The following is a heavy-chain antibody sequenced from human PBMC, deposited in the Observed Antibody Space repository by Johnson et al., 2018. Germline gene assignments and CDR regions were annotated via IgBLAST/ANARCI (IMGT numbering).Heavy chain of an antibody. CDR3: AGDLSGDYFQH. CDR1: GFTFSSYA. CDR2: ISPSGGST. Sequence: VQLVQSGGGLVQPGGSLRLSCAASGFTFSSYAMSWVRQAPGKGLEWVSAISPSGGSTYYADSVKGRFTISRDNSKNTLYLQMNSLGAEDTAGYYCAGDLSGDYFQHWGQGTLVTVSS. V-gene: IGHV3-23*04. J-gene: IGHJ1*01. D-gene: IGHD6-25*01.